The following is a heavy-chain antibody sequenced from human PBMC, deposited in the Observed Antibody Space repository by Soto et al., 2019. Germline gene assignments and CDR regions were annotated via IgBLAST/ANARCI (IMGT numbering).Heavy chain of an antibody. Sequence: QVQLVQSGAEVKKPGSSVKVSCKASGGTFSSYAISWVRQAPGQGLEWMGGIIPISGTANYAQKFQGRVTITADESTSTAYMELSSLRSEDTPVYYCARSQGSSTSLAIYYYYYYGMDVWGQGTTVTVSS. CDR2: IIPISGTA. J-gene: IGHJ6*02. CDR1: GGTFSSYA. V-gene: IGHV1-69*01. CDR3: ARSQGSSTSLAIYYYYYYGMDV. D-gene: IGHD2-2*01.